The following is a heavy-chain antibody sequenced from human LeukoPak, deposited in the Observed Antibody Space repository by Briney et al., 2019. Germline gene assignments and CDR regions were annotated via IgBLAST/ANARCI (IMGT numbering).Heavy chain of an antibody. CDR1: GFTFSSYA. Sequence: GGSLRLSCAASGFTFSSYAMSWVRQTPGKGLEWVSAISGSGGSTYYTDSVKGRFTISRDNSKNTLYLQMNSLRAEDTAVYYCAKRIYDFWSGYYRRAENYFDYWGQGTLVTVSS. CDR3: AKRIYDFWSGYYRRAENYFDY. CDR2: ISGSGGST. D-gene: IGHD3-3*01. V-gene: IGHV3-23*01. J-gene: IGHJ4*02.